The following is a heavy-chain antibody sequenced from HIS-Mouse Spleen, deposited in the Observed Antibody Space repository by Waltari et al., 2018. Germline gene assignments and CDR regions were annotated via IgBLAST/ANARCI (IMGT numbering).Heavy chain of an antibody. Sequence: QVQLQESGPGLVKPSETLSLTCTVSGGSISSYYWRWIRQPAGKGLEWIGRIYTSGSTNYNPSLKGRVTMSVDKSKNQFSLKLSYVTAADTAVYYCARASSGRLYYFDYWGQGTLVTVSS. V-gene: IGHV4-4*07. CDR2: IYTSGST. D-gene: IGHD6-19*01. CDR1: GGSISSYY. J-gene: IGHJ4*02. CDR3: ARASSGRLYYFDY.